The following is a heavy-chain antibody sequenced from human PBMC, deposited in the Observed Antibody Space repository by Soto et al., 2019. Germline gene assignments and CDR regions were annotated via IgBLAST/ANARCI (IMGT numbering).Heavy chain of an antibody. V-gene: IGHV4-30-2*01. CDR3: ARVGSKSFYYATDV. Sequence: SETLSLTCAVSGGSISSGGYSWSWIRQPPGKGLEWIGYMYHSGSTYYNPSLKSRVTISIDRSKNQFSLKLSSVTAADTAVYYCARVGSKSFYYATDVWGQGTTVTVSS. CDR1: GGSISSGGYS. CDR2: MYHSGST. J-gene: IGHJ6*02. D-gene: IGHD4-4*01.